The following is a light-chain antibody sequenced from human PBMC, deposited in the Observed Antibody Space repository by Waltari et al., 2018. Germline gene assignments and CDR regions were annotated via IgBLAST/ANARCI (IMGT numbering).Light chain of an antibody. CDR1: QSVSSF. Sequence: EIVLTQSPATLSLSPGERAALSCRASQSVSSFLAWYQQKPGQAPRLLIYGASNRATGIPARFSGSGSGTDFTLTISSLEPEDFAIYYCQQRSDYVPETFGRGTKEEIK. CDR3: QQRSDYVPET. J-gene: IGKJ1*01. CDR2: GAS. V-gene: IGKV3-11*01.